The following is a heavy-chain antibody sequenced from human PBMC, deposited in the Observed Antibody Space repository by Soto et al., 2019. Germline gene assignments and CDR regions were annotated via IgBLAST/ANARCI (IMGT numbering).Heavy chain of an antibody. CDR3: ARVSGSYYYGMAV. Sequence: QVQLQESGPGLVKPSGTLSLTCAVSGGSISSSNWWSWVRQPPGKGLEWIGEIYHSGSTNYNPSLQSRAPLSXDXAKNQFSLKLNSVTAADTAVYYCARVSGSYYYGMAVWGQGTTVTVSS. CDR2: IYHSGST. V-gene: IGHV4-4*02. CDR1: GGSISSSNW. J-gene: IGHJ6*02.